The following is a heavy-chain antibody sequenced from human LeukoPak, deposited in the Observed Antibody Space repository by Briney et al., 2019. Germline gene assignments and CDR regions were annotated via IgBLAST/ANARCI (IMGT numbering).Heavy chain of an antibody. J-gene: IGHJ5*02. V-gene: IGHV4-59*12. CDR1: GGSISSYY. Sequence: SETLSLTCTVSGGSISSYYWSWIRQPPGKGLEWIGYIYYSGSTNYNPSLKSRVTISVDTSKNQFSLQLNSVTPEGAAVYYCAREDLSNLWFDPWGQGTLVTVSS. CDR2: IYYSGST. D-gene: IGHD1-14*01. CDR3: AREDLSNLWFDP.